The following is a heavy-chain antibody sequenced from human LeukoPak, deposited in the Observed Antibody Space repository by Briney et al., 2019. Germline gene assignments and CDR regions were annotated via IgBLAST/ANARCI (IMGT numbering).Heavy chain of an antibody. V-gene: IGHV3-7*01. J-gene: IGHJ4*02. Sequence: TGGSLRLSCAASGFTFSSYWMSWVRQAPGKGLEWVANIKQDGSEKYYVDSVKGRFTISRDNAKNSLYLQMNSLRAEDTAVYYCARDTISDIVVVVAAFDYWGQRTLVTVSS. CDR2: IKQDGSEK. CDR1: GFTFSSYW. D-gene: IGHD2-15*01. CDR3: ARDTISDIVVVVAAFDY.